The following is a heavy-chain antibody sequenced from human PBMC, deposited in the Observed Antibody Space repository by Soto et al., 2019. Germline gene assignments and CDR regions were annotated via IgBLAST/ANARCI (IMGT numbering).Heavy chain of an antibody. CDR2: ISAYNGNT. CDR1: GYTFTSYG. J-gene: IGHJ6*02. CDR3: ARDSLIVVVPAAIRPDYCYYGMDV. V-gene: IGHV1-18*04. D-gene: IGHD2-2*01. Sequence: GASVKVSCKASGYTFTSYGISWVRQAPGQGLEWMGWISAYNGNTNYAQKLQGRVTMTTDTSTSTAYMELRSLRSDDTAVYYCARDSLIVVVPAAIRPDYCYYGMDVWGQGTTVTVSS.